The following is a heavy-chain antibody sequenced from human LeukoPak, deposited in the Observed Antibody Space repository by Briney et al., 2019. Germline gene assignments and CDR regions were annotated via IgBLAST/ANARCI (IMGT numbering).Heavy chain of an antibody. Sequence: SETLSLTCTVSGYSISSGYYWGWMRQPPGKGLEWIGSIYHSGSTYYNPSLKSRVTISVDTSKNQFSLKLSSVTAADTAVYYCASGENYYDSSAYDAFDTWGQGTMVTVSS. D-gene: IGHD3-22*01. CDR3: ASGENYYDSSAYDAFDT. J-gene: IGHJ3*02. CDR2: IYHSGST. V-gene: IGHV4-38-2*02. CDR1: GYSISSGYY.